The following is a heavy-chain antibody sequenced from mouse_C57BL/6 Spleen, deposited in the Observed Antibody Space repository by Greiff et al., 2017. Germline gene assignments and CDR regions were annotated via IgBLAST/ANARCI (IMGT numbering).Heavy chain of an antibody. D-gene: IGHD1-1*01. J-gene: IGHJ2*01. CDR3: ARSGSSDGGVDY. CDR2: INPGSGGT. Sequence: VNVVESGAELVRPGTSVQVSCKASGYAFTNYLIEWVKQRPGQGLEWIGVINPGSGGTNYNEKFKGKATLTADKSSSTASMEVSSLTSEDSAVYFWARSGSSDGGVDYWGQGTTLTVSS. V-gene: IGHV1-54*01. CDR1: GYAFTNYL.